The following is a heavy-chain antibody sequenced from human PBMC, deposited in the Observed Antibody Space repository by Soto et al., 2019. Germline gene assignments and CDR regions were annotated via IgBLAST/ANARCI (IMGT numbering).Heavy chain of an antibody. CDR1: GGFTSTNNW. CDR2: AYHSGST. J-gene: IGHJ4*02. V-gene: IGHV4-4*02. D-gene: IGHD3-10*01. CDR3: ARNPPSSYYGGSGTFDY. Sequence: QLQLQESGPGLVRPSGTLSLTCAVSGGFTSTNNWWSWVRQPPGKGLEWIGDAYHSGSTEYNPSLKSRVSISVDKSKNQISLKLTSATAADTAVYYCARNPPSSYYGGSGTFDYWGQGTLVTVSS.